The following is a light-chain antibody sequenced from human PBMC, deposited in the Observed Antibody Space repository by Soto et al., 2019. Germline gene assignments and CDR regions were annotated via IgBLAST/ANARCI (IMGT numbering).Light chain of an antibody. V-gene: IGKV3-15*01. CDR1: QSVPSR. Sequence: EIVMPQSPATLSVSPGEGVTLSCRASQSVPSRIAWYQQKPGQAPRLLIYGASTRATGVPDRFSGTGSGTDFTLSISSLKSEDYAIYYCQQYKSWPRITFGQGARQAIK. CDR2: GAS. CDR3: QQYKSWPRIT. J-gene: IGKJ5*01.